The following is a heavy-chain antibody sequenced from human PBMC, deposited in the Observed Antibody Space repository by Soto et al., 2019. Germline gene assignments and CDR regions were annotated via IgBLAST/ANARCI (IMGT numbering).Heavy chain of an antibody. CDR2: IHYSGST. CDR3: AREDYYLGMDV. V-gene: IGHV4-59*01. Sequence: SETLSLTCTVSGGSISGYYWSWIRQPPGKGLQWIGYIHYSGSTNYNPSLKSRVTISADTSKNQFSLKLSSVIAADTAVYYCAREDYYLGMDVWGQGTTVTVSS. CDR1: GGSISGYY. J-gene: IGHJ6*02.